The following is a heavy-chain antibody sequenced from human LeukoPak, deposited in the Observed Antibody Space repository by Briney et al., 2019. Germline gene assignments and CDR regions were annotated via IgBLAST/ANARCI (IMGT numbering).Heavy chain of an antibody. V-gene: IGHV3-7*04. CDR3: ARGPILRYFDWSHFDI. J-gene: IGHJ3*02. CDR1: GFTFSSYW. CDR2: IKQDGSEK. D-gene: IGHD3-9*01. Sequence: PGGSLRLSCAASGFTFSSYWMSWVRQAPGKGLEWVANIKQDGSEKYYVDSVKGRFTISRDNAKNSLYLQMNSLRAEDTAVYYCARGPILRYFDWSHFDIWGQGTMVTVSS.